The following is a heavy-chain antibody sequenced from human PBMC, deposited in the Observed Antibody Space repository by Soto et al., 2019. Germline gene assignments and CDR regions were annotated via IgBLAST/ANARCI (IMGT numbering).Heavy chain of an antibody. V-gene: IGHV1-2*04. D-gene: IGHD6-13*01. Sequence: ASVKVSCKASGYTFTGYYMHWVRQAPGQGLEWMGWINPNSGGTNYAQKFQGWVTMTRDMSISTAYMELSRLRSDDTAVYYCARNEVYSSSWYSMNYGMDVWGQGTTVTVSS. CDR1: GYTFTGYY. J-gene: IGHJ6*02. CDR3: ARNEVYSSSWYSMNYGMDV. CDR2: INPNSGGT.